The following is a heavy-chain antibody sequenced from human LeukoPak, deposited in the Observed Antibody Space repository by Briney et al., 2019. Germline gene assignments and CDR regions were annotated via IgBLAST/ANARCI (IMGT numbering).Heavy chain of an antibody. V-gene: IGHV3-7*01. CDR3: ARGRPHGNDY. CDR1: GFTFSSYW. D-gene: IGHD4-23*01. CDR2: IKQDGSEK. J-gene: IGHJ4*02. Sequence: GGSLRLSCAASGFTFSSYWMSWVRQAPGKGLEWVANIKQDGSEKYYVDSVKGRFSISRDNAKNTLYLQMNSLRVEDTAVYYCARGRPHGNDYWGQGTLVTVSS.